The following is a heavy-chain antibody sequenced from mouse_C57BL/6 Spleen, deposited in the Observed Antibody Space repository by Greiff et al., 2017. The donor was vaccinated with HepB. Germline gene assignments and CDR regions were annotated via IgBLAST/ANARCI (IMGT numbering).Heavy chain of an antibody. CDR2: IDPETGGT. V-gene: IGHV1-15*01. D-gene: IGHD2-5*01. CDR1: GYTFTDYE. CDR3: TRGGSNYLFAY. Sequence: VKLVESGAELVRPGASVTLSCKASGYTFTDYEMHWVKQTPVHGLEWIGAIDPETGGTAYNQKFKGKAILTADKSPSTAYMELRSLTSEDSAVYYCTRGGSNYLFAYWGQGTLVTVSA. J-gene: IGHJ3*01.